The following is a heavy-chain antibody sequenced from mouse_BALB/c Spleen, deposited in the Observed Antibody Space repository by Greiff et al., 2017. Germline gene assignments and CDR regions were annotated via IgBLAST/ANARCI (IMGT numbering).Heavy chain of an antibody. Sequence: QVQLQQSGPELVKPGASVRISCKASGYTFTSYYIHWVKQRPGQGLEWIGWIYPGNVNTKYNEKFKGKATLTADKSSSTAYMQLSSLTSEDSAVYFCARRAYYGNYVGAMDYWGQGTSVTVSS. D-gene: IGHD2-10*01. CDR3: ARRAYYGNYVGAMDY. CDR1: GYTFTSYY. J-gene: IGHJ4*01. V-gene: IGHV1S56*01. CDR2: IYPGNVNT.